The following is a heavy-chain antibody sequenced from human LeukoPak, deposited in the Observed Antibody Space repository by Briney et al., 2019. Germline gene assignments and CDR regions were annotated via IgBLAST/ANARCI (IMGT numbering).Heavy chain of an antibody. CDR3: ARNGRDGYNHFDY. Sequence: PSETLSLTCTVSGGSTSSYYWSWIRQPPGKGLEWIGYIYYSGSTNYNPSLKSRVTISVDTSKNQFSLKLSSVTAADTAVYYCARNGRDGYNHFDYWGQGTLVTVSS. CDR2: IYYSGST. CDR1: GGSTSSYY. V-gene: IGHV4-59*08. J-gene: IGHJ4*02. D-gene: IGHD5-24*01.